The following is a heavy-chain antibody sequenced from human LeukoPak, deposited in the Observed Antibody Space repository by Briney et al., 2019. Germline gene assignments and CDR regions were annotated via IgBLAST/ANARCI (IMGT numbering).Heavy chain of an antibody. J-gene: IGHJ4*02. CDR3: ARDEWEAGITVVRGIRYSGSYFNL. CDR2: IYYSGST. CDR1: GGSISSGGYY. D-gene: IGHD1-26*01. V-gene: IGHV4-31*03. Sequence: SQTLSLTCTVSGGSISSGGYYWSWIRQHPGKGLEWIGYIYYSGSTYYNPSLKSRVTISVDTSKNQFSLKLSSVTAADTAVYYCARDEWEAGITVVRGIRYSGSYFNLWGQGTLVTVSS.